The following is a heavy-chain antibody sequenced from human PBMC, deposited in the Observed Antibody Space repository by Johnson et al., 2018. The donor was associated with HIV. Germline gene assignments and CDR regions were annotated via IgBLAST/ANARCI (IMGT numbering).Heavy chain of an antibody. D-gene: IGHD6-6*01. CDR1: GYSVTGYN. CDR3: ARGSSVSFDL. J-gene: IGHJ3*01. CDR2: IYTGSDST. Sequence: MQLVESGGGLVQPGGSLRLSCAVSGYSVTGYNMNWVRQAPVKGLEWVSVIYTGSDSTSYTNSVKDRFTISRDSSKNAGYLKMGSLRAEDPALYYCARGSSVSFDLWGRGTMVTVSS. V-gene: IGHV3-66*01.